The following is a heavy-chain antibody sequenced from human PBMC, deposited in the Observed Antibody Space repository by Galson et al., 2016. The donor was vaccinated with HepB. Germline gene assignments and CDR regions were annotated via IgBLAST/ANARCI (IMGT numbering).Heavy chain of an antibody. CDR3: AREGREYNYGIHLDS. D-gene: IGHD5-18*01. Sequence: SVKVSCKASGGSFITDHISWVRLAPGQGLQWMGRIIPVLGSTSYAQQFQGRVTITADKSTNTAYMELSSLRSEDTALYYCAREGREYNYGIHLDSWGQGTLVTVSS. J-gene: IGHJ4*02. CDR1: GGSFITDH. V-gene: IGHV1-69*08. CDR2: IIPVLGST.